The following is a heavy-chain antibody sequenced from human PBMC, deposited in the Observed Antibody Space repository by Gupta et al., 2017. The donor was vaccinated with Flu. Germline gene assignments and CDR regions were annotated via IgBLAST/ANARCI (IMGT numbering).Heavy chain of an antibody. V-gene: IGHV3-23*01. J-gene: IGHJ4*02. CDR1: GFTFRRYA. Sequence: EVQLLESGGDLVQPGGSLRLSCAASGFTFRRYAMSWVRQAPGKELEWVSTSTASSDTTYYADAGRGRVAISRDNSKNTLYLQVDSLRAEDTAVYYCEKRPDATTTANYFEDGGRGTMVAVSS. CDR2: STASSDTT. D-gene: IGHD1-14*01. CDR3: EKRPDATTTANYFED.